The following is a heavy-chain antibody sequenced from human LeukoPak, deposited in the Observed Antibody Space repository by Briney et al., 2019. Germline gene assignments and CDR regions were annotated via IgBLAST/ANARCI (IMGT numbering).Heavy chain of an antibody. J-gene: IGHJ3*02. CDR3: ARVSDIVVVPAPLGVNEFDI. D-gene: IGHD2-2*01. CDR1: GGSISSSSYY. CDR2: IYYSGST. Sequence: PSETLSLTCTVSGGSISSSSYYWGWIRQPPGKGLEWIGSIYYSGSTYYNPSLKSRVTISVDKSKNQFSLNLNSVTAADTAVYYCARVSDIVVVPAPLGVNEFDIWGQGTMVTVSS. V-gene: IGHV4-39*07.